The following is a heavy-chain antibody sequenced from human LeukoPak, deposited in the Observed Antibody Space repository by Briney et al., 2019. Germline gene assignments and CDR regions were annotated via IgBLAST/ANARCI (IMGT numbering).Heavy chain of an antibody. CDR3: ARGLNSAVDF. CDR1: GCNFGSYW. CDR2: IRGDGSDK. J-gene: IGHJ4*02. V-gene: IGHV3-7*04. Sequence: GGALRLSCAASGCNFGSYWMNWARQAPGKGLEWVANIRGDGSDKVYVGSVRGRFTISRDNADNSLYLQMNSLSVDDTAVYYCARGLNSAVDFWGQGTLVTVSS.